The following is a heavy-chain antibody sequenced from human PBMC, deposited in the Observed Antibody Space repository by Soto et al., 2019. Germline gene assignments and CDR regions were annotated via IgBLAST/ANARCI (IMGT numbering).Heavy chain of an antibody. D-gene: IGHD2-2*01. CDR2: MFHSGNP. V-gene: IGHV4-30-2*01. CDR1: GGSISSGDYS. Sequence: SETLSLTCAVSGGSISSGDYSWSWIRQPQGKGLEWIGSMFHSGNPNYNASLKSRVTMSIDKSNNQLSLKLSSVTAADTAVYYCARGPYCCSFSCRTRRGQGILVPVSS. CDR3: ARGPYCCSFSCRTR. J-gene: IGHJ4*02.